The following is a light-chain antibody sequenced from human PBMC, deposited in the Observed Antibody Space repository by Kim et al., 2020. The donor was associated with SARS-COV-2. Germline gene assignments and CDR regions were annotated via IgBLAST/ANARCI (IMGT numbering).Light chain of an antibody. V-gene: IGKV1-39*01. CDR1: QSISSH. J-gene: IGKJ3*01. CDR3: QQSYITPFT. Sequence: DIQMTQSPSSLSASVGDRVTITCRTTQSISSHLKWDQQKPGRAPKLLISAASTLQGGVPSRFSGSGSETDFTLTISSLQPEKFATYFCQQSYITPFTFGPGTKVDIK. CDR2: AAS.